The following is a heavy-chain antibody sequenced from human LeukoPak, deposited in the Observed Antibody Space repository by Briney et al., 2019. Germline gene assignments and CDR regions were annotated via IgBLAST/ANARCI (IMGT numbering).Heavy chain of an antibody. V-gene: IGHV3-30-3*01. Sequence: PGGSLRLSCAASGFTFSSYAMHWVRQAPGKGLEWVAVISYDGSNKYYADSVKGRFTISRDNSKNTLYLQMNSLRAEDTAVYYCAREGIAAAATRYFDYWGQGTLVTVSS. CDR1: GFTFSSYA. CDR2: ISYDGSNK. D-gene: IGHD6-13*01. CDR3: AREGIAAAATRYFDY. J-gene: IGHJ4*02.